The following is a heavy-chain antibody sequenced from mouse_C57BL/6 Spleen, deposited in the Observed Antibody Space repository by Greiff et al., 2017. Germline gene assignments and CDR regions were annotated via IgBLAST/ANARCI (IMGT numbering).Heavy chain of an antibody. CDR1: GFNIKDDY. J-gene: IGHJ2*01. CDR3: TTNYGSSG. Sequence: VQLQQSGAELVRPGASVKLSCTASGFNIKDDYMHWVKQRPEQGLEWIGWIDPENGDTEYASKFQGKATITADTSSNTAYLQLSSLTSEDTAVYYCTTNYGSSGWGQGTTLTVSS. V-gene: IGHV14-4*01. CDR2: IDPENGDT. D-gene: IGHD1-1*01.